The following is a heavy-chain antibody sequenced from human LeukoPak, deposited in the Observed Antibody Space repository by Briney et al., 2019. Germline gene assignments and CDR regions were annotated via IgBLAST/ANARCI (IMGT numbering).Heavy chain of an antibody. V-gene: IGHV3-74*01. CDR3: AKNAGYSYGLYYFDY. CDR2: INSDGSST. D-gene: IGHD5-18*01. Sequence: GSLRLSCAASGFTFSSYWMHWVRQAPGKGLVWVSRINSDGSSTSYADSVKGRFTISRDNSKNTVHLQMDSLRAEDSAVYYCAKNAGYSYGLYYFDYWGQGTLVTVSS. J-gene: IGHJ4*02. CDR1: GFTFSSYW.